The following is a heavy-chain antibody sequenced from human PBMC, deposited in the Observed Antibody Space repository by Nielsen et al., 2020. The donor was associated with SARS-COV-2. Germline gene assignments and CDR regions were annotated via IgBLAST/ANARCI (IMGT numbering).Heavy chain of an antibody. CDR2: IYWVDDK. J-gene: IGHJ4*02. D-gene: IGHD3-22*01. CDR3: AHTRHSYESSAYRVFDY. Sequence: SGPTLVKPTQTVTLTCSLSGFSIRTSGVGVGWIRQPPGKALEWLALIYWVDDKRYSPFLRSRLTITKDTSKHQVVLTLSNMDPVDTATYFCAHTRHSYESSAYRVFDYWGQGTLVTVSS. V-gene: IGHV2-5*02. CDR1: GFSIRTSGVG.